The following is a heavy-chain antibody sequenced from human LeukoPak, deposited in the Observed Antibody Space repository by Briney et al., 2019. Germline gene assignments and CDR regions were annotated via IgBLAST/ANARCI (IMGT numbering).Heavy chain of an antibody. Sequence: SETLSLTCTVSGGSISSYYWSWIRQPPGKGLEWIGYIYYSGSTNYNPSLKSRVTISVDTSKNQFSLKLSSVTAADTAVYYCAREELPRPYYFDYWGQGTLVTVSS. D-gene: IGHD1-26*01. CDR2: IYYSGST. J-gene: IGHJ4*02. CDR1: GGSISSYY. CDR3: AREELPRPYYFDY. V-gene: IGHV4-59*12.